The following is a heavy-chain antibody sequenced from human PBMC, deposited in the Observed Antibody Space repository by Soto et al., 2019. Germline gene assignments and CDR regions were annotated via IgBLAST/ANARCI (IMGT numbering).Heavy chain of an antibody. CDR2: IIPIFGTA. CDR1: GGTFNIYA. J-gene: IGHJ5*02. Sequence: ASVKVSCKASGGTFNIYAISWVRQAPGQGLEWMGGIIPIFGTANYAQKFQGRVTITADESTSTAYMELSSLRSEDTAVYYCARDRNDSSGYYFYNWFDPWGQGTLVTVSS. D-gene: IGHD3-22*01. V-gene: IGHV1-69*13. CDR3: ARDRNDSSGYYFYNWFDP.